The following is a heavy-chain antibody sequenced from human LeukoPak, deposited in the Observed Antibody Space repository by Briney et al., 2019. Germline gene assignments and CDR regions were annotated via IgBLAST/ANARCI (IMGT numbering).Heavy chain of an antibody. CDR3: AKGDRSSSWYGIDAFDI. V-gene: IGHV3-48*01. J-gene: IGHJ3*02. D-gene: IGHD6-13*01. CDR2: ISSSSSTI. CDR1: GFTFSSYS. Sequence: GGSLRLSCAASGFTFSSYSMNWVRQAPGKGLEWVSYISSSSSTIYYADSVKGRFTISRDNSKNTLYLQMNSLRAEDTAVYYCAKGDRSSSWYGIDAFDIWGQGTMVTVSS.